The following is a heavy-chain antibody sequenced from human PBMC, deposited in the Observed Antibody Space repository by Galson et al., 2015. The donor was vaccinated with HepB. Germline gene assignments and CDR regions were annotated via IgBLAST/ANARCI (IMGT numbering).Heavy chain of an antibody. D-gene: IGHD3-16*01. Sequence: ETLSLTCTVSGGSISSSYNYWDWLRQPPGKGLEWIASIHYSGTIHYNPSLKSRVTISADTSKNQFSLKLRSVTAADTAVYYCARHDGVTGEGVAFDMWGQGTMVTVSS. CDR1: GGSISSSYNY. V-gene: IGHV4-39*01. CDR3: ARHDGVTGEGVAFDM. CDR2: IHYSGTI. J-gene: IGHJ3*02.